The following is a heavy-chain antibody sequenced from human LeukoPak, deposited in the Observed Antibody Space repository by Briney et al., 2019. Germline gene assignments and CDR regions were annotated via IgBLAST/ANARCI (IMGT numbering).Heavy chain of an antibody. J-gene: IGHJ4*02. CDR2: ISGSGGNP. V-gene: IGHV3-23*01. D-gene: IGHD3-22*01. CDR1: GFTFSTYA. CDR3: AKLNANSGRPRGGFDY. Sequence: GGSLRLSCAASGFTFSTYAMSWVRQVPGKGLEWVTDISGSGGNPYYADSVKGRFTISRDNSKNTLYLQMNNLRAEDTAIYYCAKLNANSGRPRGGFDYWGQGTLVTVSS.